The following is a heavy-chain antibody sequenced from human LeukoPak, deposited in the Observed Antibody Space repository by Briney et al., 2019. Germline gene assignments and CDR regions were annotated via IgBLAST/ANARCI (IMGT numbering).Heavy chain of an antibody. Sequence: PSETLSLTCTVSGGSISRHYWSWIRQPPGKGLEWIGYIYYSGSTNYNPSLKSRVTISVDTSKNQFSLKLSSVTAADTAVYYCARSSRITIFGVVTSARYYYMDVWGKGTTVTVSS. J-gene: IGHJ6*03. D-gene: IGHD3-3*01. V-gene: IGHV4-59*11. CDR2: IYYSGST. CDR3: ARSSRITIFGVVTSARYYYMDV. CDR1: GGSISRHY.